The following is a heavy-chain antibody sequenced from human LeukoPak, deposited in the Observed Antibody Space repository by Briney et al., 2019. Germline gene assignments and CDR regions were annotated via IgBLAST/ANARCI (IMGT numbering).Heavy chain of an antibody. CDR2: INLDGGNT. D-gene: IGHD3-22*01. CDR3: ARAVEYYDSSGYYYVYYFDY. J-gene: IGHJ4*02. CDR1: GYTFDDYG. Sequence: GGSLRLSCASSGYTFDDYGMSWVPHAPRKGLEWVSGINLDGGNTGYAESVRGRFTISRDNAENSLYLQMKSLRAEDTALYYCARAVEYYDSSGYYYVYYFDYWGQGTLVTVSS. V-gene: IGHV3-20*04.